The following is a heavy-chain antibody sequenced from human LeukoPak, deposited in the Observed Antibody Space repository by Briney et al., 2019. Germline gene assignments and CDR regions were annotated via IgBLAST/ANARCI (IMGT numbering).Heavy chain of an antibody. V-gene: IGHV4-59*01. CDR1: GDSISNYY. J-gene: IGHJ4*02. CDR2: MYNRGST. Sequence: SETLSLACTVSGDSISNYYWSWIRQSPGKKLEWIGYMYNRGSTIYNPSLKSRVTISTDTSKNQFSLRLTSVTAADTAVYYCARAEKAVTGTLDYWGQGTLITVSS. CDR3: ARAEKAVTGTLDY. D-gene: IGHD6-19*01.